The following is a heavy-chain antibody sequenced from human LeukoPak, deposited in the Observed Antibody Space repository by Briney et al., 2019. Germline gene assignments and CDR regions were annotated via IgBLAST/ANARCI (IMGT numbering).Heavy chain of an antibody. CDR3: TRSWSGYDSVY. Sequence: GESLKISCKGSGYSFTSYWIGWVRQTPGKGLEWMGIIYPGDSDTRYSPSLQGHVTISADKSISAAYLQWSSLKASDTAVYYCTRSWSGYDSVYWGQGTLVTVSS. D-gene: IGHD5-12*01. J-gene: IGHJ4*02. CDR2: IYPGDSDT. CDR1: GYSFTSYW. V-gene: IGHV5-51*01.